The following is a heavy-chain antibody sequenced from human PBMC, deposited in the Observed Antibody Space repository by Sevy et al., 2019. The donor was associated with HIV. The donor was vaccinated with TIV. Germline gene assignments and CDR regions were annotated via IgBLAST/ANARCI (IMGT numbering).Heavy chain of an antibody. Sequence: GGSLRLSCAASGFTCSSYAMHWVRQAPGKGLEWVAVISYVGSNNYYAVSVKGGFTISRDNSKKSLYLQINSLRAEEKGVYYCASDQSVREQWPLTDAFDIWGQGPMVTVSS. J-gene: IGHJ3*02. D-gene: IGHD6-19*01. CDR2: ISYVGSNN. V-gene: IGHV3-30-3*01. CDR3: ASDQSVREQWPLTDAFDI. CDR1: GFTCSSYA.